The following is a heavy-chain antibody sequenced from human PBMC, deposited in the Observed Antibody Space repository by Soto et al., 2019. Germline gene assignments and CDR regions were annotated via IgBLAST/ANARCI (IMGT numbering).Heavy chain of an antibody. CDR2: IDPSDSYT. J-gene: IGHJ6*02. Sequence: GESLTISCKGSGYSFTSYWISWVRQMPGKGLEWMGRIDPSDSYTNYSPSFQGHVTISADKSISTAYLQWSSLKASDTAMYYCARLVGYCSSTSCSHYYYYYGMDVWGQGTTVTVSS. CDR1: GYSFTSYW. V-gene: IGHV5-10-1*01. D-gene: IGHD2-2*01. CDR3: ARLVGYCSSTSCSHYYYYYGMDV.